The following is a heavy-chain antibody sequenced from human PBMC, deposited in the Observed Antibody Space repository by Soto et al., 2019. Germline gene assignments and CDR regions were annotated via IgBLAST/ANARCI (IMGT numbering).Heavy chain of an antibody. CDR2: ISSSSSYI. J-gene: IGHJ4*02. CDR1: GFTFSSYS. CDR3: ARDXAXXXTMVRXDXXXXFDY. D-gene: IGHD3-10*01. Sequence: EVQLVESGGGLVKPGGSLRLSCAASGFTFSSYSMNWVRQAPGKGLEWVSSISSSSSYIYYADSVKGRFTISRDNAKNSLYLQMNSLRAEDTAVYYCARDXAXXXTMVRXDXXXXFDYXGXGTLVTVSS. V-gene: IGHV3-21*01.